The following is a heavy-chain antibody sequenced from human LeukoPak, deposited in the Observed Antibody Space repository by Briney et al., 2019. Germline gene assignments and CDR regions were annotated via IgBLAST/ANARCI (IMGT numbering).Heavy chain of an antibody. Sequence: GGSLRLSCAASGFTFSNYALHWVRQAPGKGLEGVALISYDGSNKYYADSVKGRFTISRDNSKNTLYLQMNSLRADDTAVYYCARERDLGILAASYWGQGTLVTVSS. V-gene: IGHV3-30*04. CDR1: GFTFSNYA. D-gene: IGHD6-25*01. CDR2: ISYDGSNK. J-gene: IGHJ4*02. CDR3: ARERDLGILAASY.